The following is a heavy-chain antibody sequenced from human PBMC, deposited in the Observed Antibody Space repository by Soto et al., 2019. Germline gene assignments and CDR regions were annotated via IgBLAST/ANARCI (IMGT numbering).Heavy chain of an antibody. CDR1: GFSLSTSGVG. J-gene: IGHJ2*01. CDR2: IYWNDDK. V-gene: IGHV2-5*01. CDR3: AQFYGDYDYWSFAL. Sequence: QITLKESGPTLVKPTQTLRLTCTFSGFSLSTSGVGVGWIRQRPGKALEWLALIYWNDDKRYSPSLKRRLTITKDTTKNQVVLTTTNMDPVDTATYYCAQFYGDYDYWSFALWGRGTLVTVSS. D-gene: IGHD4-17*01.